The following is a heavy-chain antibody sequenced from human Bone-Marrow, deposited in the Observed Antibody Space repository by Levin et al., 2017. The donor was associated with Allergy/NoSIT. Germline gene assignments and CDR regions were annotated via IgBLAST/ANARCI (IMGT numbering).Heavy chain of an antibody. CDR2: IYSDGNT. Sequence: GGSLRLSCAASGLSVSSNYMGWVRQAPGKGLEWVSIIYSDGNTYYADSVKGRFTISRDNSKNTMHIQMNSLKTEDPAIYYCTTDEYDRSAFLYYSDCWGQGTLVIVSS. CDR1: GLSVSSNY. CDR3: TTDEYDRSAFLYYSDC. J-gene: IGHJ4*02. V-gene: IGHV3-53*01. D-gene: IGHD3-22*01.